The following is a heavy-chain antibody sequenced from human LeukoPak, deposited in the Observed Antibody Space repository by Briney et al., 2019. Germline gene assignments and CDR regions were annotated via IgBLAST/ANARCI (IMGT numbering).Heavy chain of an antibody. J-gene: IGHJ5*02. CDR3: ARDATPTYHYVSGPSDP. D-gene: IGHD3-10*01. CDR2: FNPSGGST. V-gene: IGHV1-46*01. Sequence: GASVKASCKASGYIFSNYYVHWVRQSPGQELGWMGIFNPSGGSTGYDQKFPGRVTMSRDTSTSTVSREMSRLRSEDPAVYYCARDATPTYHYVSGPSDPWGEGSLVTVSS. CDR1: GYIFSNYY.